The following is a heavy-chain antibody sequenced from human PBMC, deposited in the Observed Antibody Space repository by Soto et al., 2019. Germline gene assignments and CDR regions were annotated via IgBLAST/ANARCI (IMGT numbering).Heavy chain of an antibody. CDR1: GGSISSYY. V-gene: IGHV4-59*01. D-gene: IGHD3-10*02. CDR3: ASMIGDPVLSFDS. Sequence: QVQLQESGPGLVKPSETLSLTCTVSGGSISSYYWSWIRQPPGKGLEWIGFILYSGSTSYNPSLRSRGTISIATSEYQFSLKLSSVTAADTAVYYCASMIGDPVLSFDSWGQGTLVAVSS. CDR2: ILYSGST. J-gene: IGHJ5*01.